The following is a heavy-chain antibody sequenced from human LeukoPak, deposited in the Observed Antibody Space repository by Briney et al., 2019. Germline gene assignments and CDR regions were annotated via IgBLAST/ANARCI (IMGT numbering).Heavy chain of an antibody. CDR2: IYPGDSDT. J-gene: IGHJ5*02. V-gene: IGHV5-51*01. Sequence: GESLKISCKGSGYRFTSYWIGWVRQMPGKGLEWMGIIYPGDSDTRYSPSFQGQVTISADKSISTAYLQWSSLKASDTAMYYCARYIAAAGNWFDPWGQGTLVTVSS. CDR3: ARYIAAAGNWFDP. D-gene: IGHD6-13*01. CDR1: GYRFTSYW.